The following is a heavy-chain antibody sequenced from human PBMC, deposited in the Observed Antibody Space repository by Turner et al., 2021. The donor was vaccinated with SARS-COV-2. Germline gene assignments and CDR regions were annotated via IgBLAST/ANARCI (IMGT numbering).Heavy chain of an antibody. CDR1: GYTFTGYY. D-gene: IGHD6-6*01. J-gene: IGHJ6*02. CDR2: INPNSGGT. V-gene: IGHV1-2*02. CDR3: ARGKQLVHPYNYYGMDV. Sequence: QVQLVQSGAEVKKPGASVQVSCKASGYTFTGYYMHWVRQAPGQGLEWMGWINPNSGGTNYAQKFQGRVTMTRDTSISTAYMELSRLRSDDTAVYYCARGKQLVHPYNYYGMDVWGQGTTVTVSS.